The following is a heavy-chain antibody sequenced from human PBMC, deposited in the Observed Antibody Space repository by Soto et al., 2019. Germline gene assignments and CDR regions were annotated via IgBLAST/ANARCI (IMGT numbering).Heavy chain of an antibody. J-gene: IGHJ4*02. V-gene: IGHV4-59*01. CDR3: ARSVEQLFLFDY. Sequence: PEALSLTCTFCVGSISSYYWSCIRQPPGKGLEWIGYIYYSGSTNYNPSLKSRVTISVDTSKNQFSLKLSSVTAADTAVYYCARSVEQLFLFDYWGQGTLVTVSS. CDR1: VGSISSYY. CDR2: IYYSGST. D-gene: IGHD6-6*01.